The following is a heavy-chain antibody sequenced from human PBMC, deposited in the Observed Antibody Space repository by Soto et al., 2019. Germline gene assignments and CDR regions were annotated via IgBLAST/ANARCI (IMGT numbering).Heavy chain of an antibody. J-gene: IGHJ3*02. V-gene: IGHV3-72*01. CDR2: TRNKANSYTT. D-gene: IGHD6-13*01. CDR1: GFTFSDHY. CDR3: ARVRSSSWGLDAFDI. Sequence: EVQLVESGGGLVQPGRSLRLSCAASGFTFSDHYMDWVRQAPGKGLEWLGRTRNKANSYTTEYAASVKGRFTISRDDSKSLLYLQMNSLRTEDTAVYYCARVRSSSWGLDAFDIWGQGAMVTVSS.